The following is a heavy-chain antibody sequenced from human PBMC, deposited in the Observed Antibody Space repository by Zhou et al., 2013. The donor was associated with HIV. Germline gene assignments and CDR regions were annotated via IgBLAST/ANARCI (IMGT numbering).Heavy chain of an antibody. CDR1: GGTFSSYA. J-gene: IGHJ5*02. CDR3: ARSIAAAGTSWFDP. D-gene: IGHD6-13*01. CDR2: IIPILGIA. Sequence: QVQLVQSGAEVKKPGSSVKVSCKASGGTFSSYAISWVRQAPGQGLEWMGGIIPILGIANYAQKFQGRVTITADKSTSTAYMELSSLRSEDTAVYYCARSIAAAGTSWFDPWGPGNPGHRLL. V-gene: IGHV1-69*04.